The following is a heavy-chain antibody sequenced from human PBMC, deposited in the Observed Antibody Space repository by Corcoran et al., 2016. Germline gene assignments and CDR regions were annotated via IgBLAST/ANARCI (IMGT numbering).Heavy chain of an antibody. D-gene: IGHD4-17*01. CDR3: AKDDYGGNEPGGAFDI. CDR2: ISYDGSNK. J-gene: IGHJ3*02. V-gene: IGHV3-30*18. CDR1: GFTFSRYA. Sequence: QVQLVASGGGVVQPGRSLRLSCAASGFTFSRYAMHWVRQAPGKGLEWVAVISYDGSNKYYADSVKGRFTISRDNSKNTLYLQMNSLRAEDTAVYYCAKDDYGGNEPGGAFDIWGHGSMVTVSS.